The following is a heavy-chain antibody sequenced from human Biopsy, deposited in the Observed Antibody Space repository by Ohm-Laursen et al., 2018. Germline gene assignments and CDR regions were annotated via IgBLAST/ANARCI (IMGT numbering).Heavy chain of an antibody. CDR3: ARIPILVVPAAIVYRHRRHLQGLDV. V-gene: IGHV2-70*16. Sequence: TQTLTLTCTLSGFSLNTRGMSVTWIRQPPGKALEWLARLDWDDAKFYSESLKTRLTISKGTSENHVVLTLSDVAPVDTATYYCARIPILVVPAAIVYRHRRHLQGLDVWGQGTTVIVSS. CDR1: GFSLNTRGMS. J-gene: IGHJ6*02. D-gene: IGHD2-2*02. CDR2: LDWDDAK.